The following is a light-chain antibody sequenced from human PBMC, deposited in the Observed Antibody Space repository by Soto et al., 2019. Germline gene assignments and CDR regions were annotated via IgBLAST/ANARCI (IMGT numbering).Light chain of an antibody. J-gene: IGLJ2*01. Sequence: NFMLTQPHSVSESPGKTVTISCTRSSGSIASNYVQWYQQRPGSAPTTVIYEDNQRPSGVPDRFSGSIDSSSNSASLTISGLKTEDEAGYYCQSYDSSNVVFGGGTKLTV. CDR1: SGSIASNY. CDR3: QSYDSSNVV. CDR2: EDN. V-gene: IGLV6-57*04.